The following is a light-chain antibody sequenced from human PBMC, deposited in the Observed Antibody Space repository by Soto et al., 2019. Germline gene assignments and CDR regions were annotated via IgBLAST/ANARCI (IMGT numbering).Light chain of an antibody. CDR3: SLYTSSSTFV. CDR2: EVS. Sequence: QSVLTQPPSVSGSPGQSVTISCPGTSSDVGSYNRVSWYQQPPGTAPKLMIYEVSNRPSGVPDRFSGSKSGNTASLTISGLQAEDEADYYCSLYTSSSTFVVGTGTKVTVL. J-gene: IGLJ1*01. V-gene: IGLV2-18*01. CDR1: SSDVGSYNR.